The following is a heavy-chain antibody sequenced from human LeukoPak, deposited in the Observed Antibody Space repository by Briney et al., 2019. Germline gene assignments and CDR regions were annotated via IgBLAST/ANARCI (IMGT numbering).Heavy chain of an antibody. CDR2: INSDGSST. CDR1: GFTLSSYW. Sequence: GGSLRLSCAASGFTLSSYWMHWVRPAPGKGLVWVSRINSDGSSTSYAYSVKGRFTISRDNAKNTLYLQMNSLRAEDTAVYYCAKGLIPAYYFDYWGQGTLVTVSS. V-gene: IGHV3-74*01. J-gene: IGHJ4*02. CDR3: AKGLIPAYYFDY.